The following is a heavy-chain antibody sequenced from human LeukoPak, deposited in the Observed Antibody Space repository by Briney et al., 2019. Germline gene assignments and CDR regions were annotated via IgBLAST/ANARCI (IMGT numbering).Heavy chain of an antibody. V-gene: IGHV3-43*02. Sequence: PGGSLRLSCAASGFTFDDYAMHWVRHAPGKGLEWVSLISGDGGSTYYADSVKGRSTISRDNSKNSLYLQMNSLRTEDTALYYCAKGKETIGAYGMDVWGQGTTVTVSS. J-gene: IGHJ6*02. CDR2: ISGDGGST. D-gene: IGHD5-24*01. CDR3: AKGKETIGAYGMDV. CDR1: GFTFDDYA.